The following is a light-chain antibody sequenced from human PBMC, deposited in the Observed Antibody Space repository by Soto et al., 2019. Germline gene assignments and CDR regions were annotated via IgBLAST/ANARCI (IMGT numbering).Light chain of an antibody. CDR1: HSVSGS. CDR2: SAS. Sequence: EIELTQSPGTLSVSPGERATLSCRSTHSVSGSLAWYQQKPGRPPRLLIHSASTRATGIPARFSGSGSGTDFTLTISSLQSEDFATYYCQQSYNNPLTFGQGTILEIK. J-gene: IGKJ2*01. CDR3: QQSYNNPLT. V-gene: IGKV3-15*01.